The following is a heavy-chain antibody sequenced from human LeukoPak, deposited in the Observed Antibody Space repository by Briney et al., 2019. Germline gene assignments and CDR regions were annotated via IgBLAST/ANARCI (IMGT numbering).Heavy chain of an antibody. CDR2: ISSSGNTK. V-gene: IGHV3-11*04. Sequence: AGGSLRLSCTTSGFTFGDYTMSWIRQAPGKGLEWVSYISSSGNTKYYADSVKGRFTISRDNAKNSLSLQMNSLRAEDTAVYYCARDGGSAWFFRYWGQGTLVTVSS. D-gene: IGHD6-19*01. CDR1: GFTFGDYT. CDR3: ARDGGSAWFFRY. J-gene: IGHJ4*02.